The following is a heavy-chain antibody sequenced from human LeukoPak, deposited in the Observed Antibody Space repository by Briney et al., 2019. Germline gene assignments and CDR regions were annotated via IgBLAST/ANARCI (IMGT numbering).Heavy chain of an antibody. Sequence: SETLSLTCTVSGGSISSYYWSWIRQPPGKGLEWIGYIYYSGSTNYNPSLKSRVTLSVDTSQNQFSLKLSSVTAADTSVYDCARGDPFGEGFDYWGQGTLVTVSS. D-gene: IGHD4-17*01. CDR2: IYYSGST. V-gene: IGHV4-59*01. CDR1: GGSISSYY. CDR3: ARGDPFGEGFDY. J-gene: IGHJ4*02.